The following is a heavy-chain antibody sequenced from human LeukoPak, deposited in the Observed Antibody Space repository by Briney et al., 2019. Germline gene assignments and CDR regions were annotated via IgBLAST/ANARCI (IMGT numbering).Heavy chain of an antibody. V-gene: IGHV4-30-4*01. J-gene: IGHJ6*02. CDR1: GGSISSGDYY. Sequence: PSQTLSLTCTVSGGSISSGDYYWSWIRQPPGTGLEWIGYIYYSGSTYYNPSLKSRVTISVDTSKNQFSLKLSSVTAADTAVYYCARVLSYYGMDVWGQGTTVTVSS. CDR2: IYYSGST. CDR3: ARVLSYYGMDV.